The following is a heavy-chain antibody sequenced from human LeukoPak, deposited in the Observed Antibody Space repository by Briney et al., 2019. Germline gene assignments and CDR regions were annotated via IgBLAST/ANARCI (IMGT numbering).Heavy chain of an antibody. CDR3: ASTPRGYSYGYFYWFDP. V-gene: IGHV4-39*01. CDR2: IYYSGST. Sequence: PSETLSLTCTVSGGSISSSSYYWGWIRQPPGKGLEWIGSIYYSGSTYYNPSLKSRVTISVDTSKNQFPLKLSSVTAADTAVYYCASTPRGYSYGYFYWFDPWGQGTLVTVSS. D-gene: IGHD5-18*01. CDR1: GGSISSSSYY. J-gene: IGHJ5*02.